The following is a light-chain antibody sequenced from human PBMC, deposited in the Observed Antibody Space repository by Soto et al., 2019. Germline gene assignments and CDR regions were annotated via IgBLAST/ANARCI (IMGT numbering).Light chain of an antibody. CDR3: QQYVSLPPTYT. J-gene: IGKJ2*01. Sequence: EIVLTQSPGTLSLSPGERATLSCRASQSVNSRDLAWYQQKPGQAPRLLIYGASTRATGIPDRFSGSVSGTDFTLTISGLEPEDFAGYYCQQYVSLPPTYTFGQGTKLEIK. V-gene: IGKV3-20*01. CDR2: GAS. CDR1: QSVNSRD.